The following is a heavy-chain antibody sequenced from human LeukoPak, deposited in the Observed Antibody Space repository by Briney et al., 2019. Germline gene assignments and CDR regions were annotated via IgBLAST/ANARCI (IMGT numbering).Heavy chain of an antibody. J-gene: IGHJ4*02. Sequence: GESLKISCKGSGYNFATYWIGWMRQMPGKGLEWMGVMYPVDSHIRYSPSFQGQVTISADRSYSTVYLQWSSLKASDTAIYYCATYNQVWPDYWGQGTLVTVSS. CDR2: MYPVDSHI. D-gene: IGHD1-1*01. CDR1: GYNFATYW. CDR3: ATYNQVWPDY. V-gene: IGHV5-51*01.